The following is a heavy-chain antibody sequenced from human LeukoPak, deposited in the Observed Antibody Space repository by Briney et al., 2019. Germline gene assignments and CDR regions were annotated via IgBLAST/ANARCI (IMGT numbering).Heavy chain of an antibody. CDR1: GFTFSKYD. Sequence: PGGSLRLSCATSGFTFSKYDMHWVRQGTGNGLEWVSAIGSAGDTYYSGSVRGRFTISRENARDSLYLQMNSLTVEDTAIYFCVRVARDGLHYYFDSGAGEPWSPSPQ. CDR3: VRVARDGLHYYFDS. CDR2: IGSAGDT. D-gene: IGHD5-24*01. J-gene: IGHJ4*02. V-gene: IGHV3-13*01.